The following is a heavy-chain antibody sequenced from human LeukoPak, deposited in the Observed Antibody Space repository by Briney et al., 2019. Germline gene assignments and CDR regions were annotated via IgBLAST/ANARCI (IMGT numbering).Heavy chain of an antibody. CDR3: VSFYETY. D-gene: IGHD2-2*01. CDR2: INSDGSWT. J-gene: IGHJ4*02. V-gene: IGHV3-74*01. Sequence: GGSLRLSCAASGNYWMHWVRRAPGKGLVWVSHINSDGSWTSYADSVKGRSTISKDNAKNTVYLQMNNLRAEDTAVYYCVSFYETYWGRGTLVTVSS. CDR1: GNYW.